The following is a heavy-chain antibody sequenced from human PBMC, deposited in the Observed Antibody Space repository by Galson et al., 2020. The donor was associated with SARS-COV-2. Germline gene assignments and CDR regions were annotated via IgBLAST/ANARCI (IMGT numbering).Heavy chain of an antibody. V-gene: IGHV1-2*02. D-gene: IGHD6-13*01. CDR1: GYTFTDYY. CDR2: INPNSGGT. J-gene: IGHJ4*02. Sequence: ASVKVSCRASGYTFTDYYMHWVRQAPGQGLEWMGWINPNSGGTNYAQRFQGRVTMTGDTSTSTAYMELTGLRSDDTAVYYCARDRISAPDDFDYWGQGSLVTVSS. CDR3: ARDRISAPDDFDY.